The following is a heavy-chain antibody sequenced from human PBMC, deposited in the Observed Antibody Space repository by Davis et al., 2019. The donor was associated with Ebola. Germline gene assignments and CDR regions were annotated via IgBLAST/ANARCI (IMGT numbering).Heavy chain of an antibody. J-gene: IGHJ4*02. CDR1: GYSFTSYW. V-gene: IGHV5-10-1*01. Sequence: GESLNISCKGSGYSFTSYWISWVRQMPGTGLEWMRRIDPSDSYTNYSPSFQGHVTISADKSINTAYLQWSSLKASDSAMYYCARQEALYGSIDNWGQGTLVTVSS. CDR2: IDPSDSYT. CDR3: ARQEALYGSIDN. D-gene: IGHD6-13*01.